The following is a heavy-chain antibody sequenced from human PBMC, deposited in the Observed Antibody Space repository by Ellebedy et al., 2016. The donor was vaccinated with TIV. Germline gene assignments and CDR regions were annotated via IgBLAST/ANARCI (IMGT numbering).Heavy chain of an antibody. Sequence: MPSETLSLTCTVSRGSISSYYWSWIRQPPGKGLEWIGYIYHSGSTNYNPSLKSRVTISVDTSKNQFSLKLSSVTAADTAVYYCARGEVTLYYYGMDVWGQGTTVTVSS. CDR1: RGSISSYY. CDR2: IYHSGST. J-gene: IGHJ6*02. V-gene: IGHV4-59*01. CDR3: ARGEVTLYYYGMDV.